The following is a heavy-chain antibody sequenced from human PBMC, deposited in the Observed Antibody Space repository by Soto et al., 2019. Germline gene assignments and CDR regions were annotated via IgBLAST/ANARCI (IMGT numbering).Heavy chain of an antibody. J-gene: IGHJ6*02. CDR1: GFSISSNY. CDR3: ARKPPSAIQGWAFGMDV. V-gene: IGHV3-53*02. D-gene: IGHD2-21*01. Sequence: ELQLVETGGGSIQTGGSLRLSCAASGFSISSNYIAWVRQPPGKGLEWVSTTFSGGNTEYAASVKGRCSISRDNYKNTLYLQMDTLRVEDTAVYYCARKPPSAIQGWAFGMDVWGQGTRVSVSS. CDR2: TFSGGNT.